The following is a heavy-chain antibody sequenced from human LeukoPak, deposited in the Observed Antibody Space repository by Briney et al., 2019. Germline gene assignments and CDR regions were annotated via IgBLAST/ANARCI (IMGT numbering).Heavy chain of an antibody. CDR1: GFTFSRYS. CDR3: ARDRLIYGDYGDAFDI. CDR2: ISSSSSYI. D-gene: IGHD4-17*01. V-gene: IGHV3-21*01. J-gene: IGHJ3*02. Sequence: GGSLRLSCAASGFTFSRYSMNWVRQAPGKGLEWVSSISSSSSYIYYADSVKGRFTISRDNAKTSLYLQMSSLRAEDTAVYYCARDRLIYGDYGDAFDIWGQGTMVTVSS.